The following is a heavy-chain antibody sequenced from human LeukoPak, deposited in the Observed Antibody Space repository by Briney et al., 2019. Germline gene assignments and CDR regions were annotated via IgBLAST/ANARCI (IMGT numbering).Heavy chain of an antibody. Sequence: SETLSLTCSVSGGSISTYYWSWIRQPPGKGLEWIGYIFSRGSSNYSPSLKSRVTISVDTSKNQFSLKLSSVTAADTAGYYCARASDSSGYYDLDYWGQGTLVTVSS. D-gene: IGHD3-22*01. CDR1: GGSISTYY. V-gene: IGHV4-59*01. CDR3: ARASDSSGYYDLDY. CDR2: IFSRGSS. J-gene: IGHJ4*02.